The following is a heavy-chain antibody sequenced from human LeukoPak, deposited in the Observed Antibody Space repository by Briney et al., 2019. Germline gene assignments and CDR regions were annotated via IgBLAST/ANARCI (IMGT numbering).Heavy chain of an antibody. Sequence: SETLSLTCAVYGGSFSGYYWSWIRQPPGKGLEWIGEINHSGSTNYNPSLKSRVTISVDTSKNQFSLKLSSVTAADTAVYYCARGYFGWFDPWGRGTLVTVSS. J-gene: IGHJ5*02. CDR3: ARGYFGWFDP. CDR2: INHSGST. V-gene: IGHV4-34*01. D-gene: IGHD3-9*01. CDR1: GGSFSGYY.